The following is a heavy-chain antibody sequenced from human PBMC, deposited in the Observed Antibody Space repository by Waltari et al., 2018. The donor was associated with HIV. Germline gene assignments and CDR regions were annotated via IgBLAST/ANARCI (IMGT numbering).Heavy chain of an antibody. CDR3: ARDSGVGYGGLYYFDY. V-gene: IGHV4-34*01. CDR1: GGSFSGYY. CDR2: INHRGST. D-gene: IGHD4-17*01. Sequence: QVQLQQWGAGLLKPSETLSLTCAVDGGSFSGYYWNWIGQPPGKGLEWLGEINHRGSTNYNPSLKSRVTISVDTSKNQFSLKLSSVTAADTAVYYCARDSGVGYGGLYYFDYWGQGTLVTVSS. J-gene: IGHJ4*02.